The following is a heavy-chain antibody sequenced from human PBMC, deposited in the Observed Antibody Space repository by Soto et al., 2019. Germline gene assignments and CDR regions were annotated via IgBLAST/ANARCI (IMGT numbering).Heavy chain of an antibody. CDR3: ARDGYGSGSQLYSYSYGMDV. V-gene: IGHV1-69*13. Sequence: ASVKVSCKASGGTFSSYAISWVRQAPGQGLEWMGGIIPIFGTANYAQKFQGRVTITADESTSTAYMELSSLRSEDTAVYYCARDGYGSGSQLYSYSYGMDVWGQGTTVTVSS. D-gene: IGHD3-10*01. CDR1: GGTFSSYA. CDR2: IIPIFGTA. J-gene: IGHJ6*02.